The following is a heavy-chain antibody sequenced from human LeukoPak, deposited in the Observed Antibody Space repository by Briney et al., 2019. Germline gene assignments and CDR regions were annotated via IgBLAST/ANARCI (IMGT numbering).Heavy chain of an antibody. Sequence: GGSLRLSCAASGFTFRSYWMSWLRQAPGKGLEWVTNINPDGSDKYYLDSVKGRFTISRDNAKNSLYLQMNSLRVDDTAVYYCARDIEVTMVRGPWGAFDIWGQGTMVTVSS. V-gene: IGHV3-7*01. CDR2: INPDGSDK. D-gene: IGHD3-10*01. CDR1: GFTFRSYW. CDR3: ARDIEVTMVRGPWGAFDI. J-gene: IGHJ3*02.